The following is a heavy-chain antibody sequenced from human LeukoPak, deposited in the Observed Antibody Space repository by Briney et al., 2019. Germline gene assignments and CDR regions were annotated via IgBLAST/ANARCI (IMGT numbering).Heavy chain of an antibody. Sequence: SETLSLTCAVYGGSFSGYYWSWIRQPPGKGLEWIGEINHSGSTNYSPSLKSRVTISVDTSKNQFSLKLISVTAADTAVYYCARPVSSSWYGGFDYWGQGTLVTVSS. CDR3: ARPVSSSWYGGFDY. D-gene: IGHD6-13*01. V-gene: IGHV4-34*01. J-gene: IGHJ4*02. CDR2: INHSGST. CDR1: GGSFSGYY.